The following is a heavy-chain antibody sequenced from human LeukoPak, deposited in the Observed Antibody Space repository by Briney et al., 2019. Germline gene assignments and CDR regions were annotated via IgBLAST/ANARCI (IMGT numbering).Heavy chain of an antibody. Sequence: ASVKVSCKASGYTFTSYGISWVRQAPGQGLEWMGWISVYNGNTNYAQKLQGRVTMTTDTSTSTAYMELRSLRSDDTAVYYCARDPPVVVPAANYGMDVWGQGTTVTVSS. D-gene: IGHD2-2*01. V-gene: IGHV1-18*01. CDR2: ISVYNGNT. CDR3: ARDPPVVVPAANYGMDV. J-gene: IGHJ6*02. CDR1: GYTFTSYG.